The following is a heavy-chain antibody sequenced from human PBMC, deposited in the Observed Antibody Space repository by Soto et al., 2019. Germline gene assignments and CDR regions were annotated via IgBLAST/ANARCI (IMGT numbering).Heavy chain of an antibody. V-gene: IGHV3-11*01. J-gene: IGHJ3*01. CDR2: ISDSSTTI. D-gene: IGHD3-10*01. CDR3: ACTFGVKGSDAFDL. CDR1: EFAFDGYY. Sequence: QVQLVESGGGLVTPGGSLRLSCAASEFAFDGYYMTWIRQAPGKGLEWLSYISDSSTTIKYADSVKGRFTISRENAKKSLYLQMDDLRADDTALYCCACTFGVKGSDAFDLWGQGTMVAVAS.